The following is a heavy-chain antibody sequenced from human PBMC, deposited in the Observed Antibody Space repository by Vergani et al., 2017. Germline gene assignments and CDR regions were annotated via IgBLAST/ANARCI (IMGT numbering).Heavy chain of an antibody. CDR1: EYSFGNYW. J-gene: IGHJ4*02. CDR2: IYPADSDT. CDR3: ARHTTYTDS. Sequence: VALVQSGPELRKPGESLTISCKGSEYSFGNYWIGWVRQMPGKGLEWMGIIYPADSDTRYSPSFQGQVTISADKSISTAFLQWDSLKASDTALYYCARHTTYTDSWGQGTLVTVSS. D-gene: IGHD1-1*01. V-gene: IGHV5-51*01.